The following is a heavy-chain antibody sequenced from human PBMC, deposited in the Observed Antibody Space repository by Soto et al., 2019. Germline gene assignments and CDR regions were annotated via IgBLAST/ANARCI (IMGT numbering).Heavy chain of an antibody. Sequence: SVKVSCKASGVTFSSFPIAWVRQAPGQGLEWVGGIIPIFGTTKYAQNFRDRVTISADESTSTAYMELSSLRFEDTAVYYCAMIEYSSGSDYWGQGTLVTVS. J-gene: IGHJ4*02. V-gene: IGHV1-69*01. CDR2: IIPIFGTT. CDR1: GVTFSSFP. CDR3: AMIEYSSGSDY. D-gene: IGHD6-19*01.